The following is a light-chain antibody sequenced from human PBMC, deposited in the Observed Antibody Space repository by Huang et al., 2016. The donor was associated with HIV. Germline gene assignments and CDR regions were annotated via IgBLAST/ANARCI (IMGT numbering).Light chain of an antibody. Sequence: DIQMTQSPSSLSASVGDRVTIACRSSQSFSSSLNWYQQRPGKAPKLLIYAASSLKSGVASRFSCSGCGSDFSLTINRLQPEDFATYYCQQSDSTPYTFGQGTKLEIK. CDR2: AAS. J-gene: IGKJ2*01. CDR3: QQSDSTPYT. V-gene: IGKV1-39*01. CDR1: QSFSSS.